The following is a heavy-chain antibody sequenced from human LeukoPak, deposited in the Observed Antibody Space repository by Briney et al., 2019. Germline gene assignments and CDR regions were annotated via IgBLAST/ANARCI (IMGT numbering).Heavy chain of an antibody. Sequence: GASVTVSCKASGGTFSSYTISWVRQAPGQGLEWMGRIIPILGIANYAQKFQGRVTITADKSTGTAYMELSSLRSEDTAVYYCANDGMDVWGQGTTVTVSS. CDR1: GGTFSSYT. V-gene: IGHV1-69*02. CDR3: ANDGMDV. J-gene: IGHJ6*02. CDR2: IIPILGIA.